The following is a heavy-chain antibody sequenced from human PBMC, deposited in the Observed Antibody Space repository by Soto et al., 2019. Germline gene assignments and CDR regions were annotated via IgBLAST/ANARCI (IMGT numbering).Heavy chain of an antibody. CDR1: GFSFDEYS. D-gene: IGHD2-21*01. CDR2: ISRDGSRT. Sequence: EVQLMESGGAVVQPGGSLRLSCAGSGFSFDEYSMHWVRQAPGEGLEWVSLISRDGSRTYYSDSVKGRFTISRDNSKNSLYLQLNTLRTEDTAFYYCAKETHCGTSPCPPTDWGQGTLVTVSS. V-gene: IGHV3-43*01. CDR3: AKETHCGTSPCPPTD. J-gene: IGHJ4*02.